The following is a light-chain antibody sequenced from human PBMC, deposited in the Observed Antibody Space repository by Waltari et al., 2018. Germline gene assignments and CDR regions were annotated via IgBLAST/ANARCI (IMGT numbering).Light chain of an antibody. CDR2: ANN. CDR1: SSNIGAGYD. V-gene: IGLV1-40*01. CDR3: QSYDISLSGVV. Sequence: QSVLTQPPSMSGAPGPRVTISCTGSSSNIGAGYDVHWYQQLPETAPKDLIYANNNRPSGVPDRFSGSKSGTSASLAITGLQAEDEAVYYCQSYDISLSGVVFGGGTKLTVL. J-gene: IGLJ2*01.